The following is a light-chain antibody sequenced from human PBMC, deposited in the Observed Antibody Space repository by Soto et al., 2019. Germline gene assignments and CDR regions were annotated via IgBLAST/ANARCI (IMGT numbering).Light chain of an antibody. CDR1: SSNIGAGYD. V-gene: IGLV1-40*01. J-gene: IGLJ1*01. Sequence: QSVLTQPPSVSGTPGQRVTISCTGSSSNIGAGYDVHWYQQLPGTAPKPLIYGNSNRPSGVPDRFSGSKSGTSASLAITGLQAEDEADYYCQSYDSSLSVYVFGTGTKV. CDR3: QSYDSSLSVYV. CDR2: GNS.